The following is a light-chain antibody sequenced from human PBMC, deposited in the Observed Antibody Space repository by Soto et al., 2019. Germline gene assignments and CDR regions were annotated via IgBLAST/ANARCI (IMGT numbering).Light chain of an antibody. CDR3: QQYNSYST. CDR2: DAS. J-gene: IGKJ1*01. V-gene: IGKV1-5*01. Sequence: DIQMTQSPSSLSASVGDRVAITCRASQGIRSWLAWYQQKPGKATKLLIFDASSLESGVPSRFSGSGSGTEFTLTISSLQTDDFATYYCQQYNSYSTFGQGTKVDIK. CDR1: QGIRSW.